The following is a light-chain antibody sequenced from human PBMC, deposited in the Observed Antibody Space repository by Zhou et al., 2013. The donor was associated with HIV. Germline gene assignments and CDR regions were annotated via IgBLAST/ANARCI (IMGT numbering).Light chain of an antibody. J-gene: IGKJ4*01. Sequence: AIRLNQSPSSLSASTGDRVTITCRASQDISTYLAWYQQKPGTAPRFLIYGASSLQSGVPSRFSGSGSGTDFTLTISCLQSEDFATYYCQHTFTTPITFGGGTRVEI. CDR2: GAS. V-gene: IGKV1-8*01. CDR1: QDISTY. CDR3: QHTFTTPIT.